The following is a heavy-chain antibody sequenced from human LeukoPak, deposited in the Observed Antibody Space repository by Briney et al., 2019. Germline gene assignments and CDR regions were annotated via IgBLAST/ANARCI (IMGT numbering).Heavy chain of an antibody. Sequence: GESLKISCKGSGYSFTSYWISWVRQMPGKGLEWMGRIDPSDSYTNYSPSFQGHVTILADKSISTAYLQWSSLKASDTAMYYCASLEWELRICGMDVWGQGTTVTVSS. CDR2: IDPSDSYT. V-gene: IGHV5-10-1*01. J-gene: IGHJ6*02. CDR1: GYSFTSYW. CDR3: ASLEWELRICGMDV. D-gene: IGHD1-26*01.